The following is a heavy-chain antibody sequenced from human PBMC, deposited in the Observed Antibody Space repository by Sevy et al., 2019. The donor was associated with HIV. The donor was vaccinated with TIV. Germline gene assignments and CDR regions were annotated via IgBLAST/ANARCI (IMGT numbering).Heavy chain of an antibody. V-gene: IGHV3-15*01. Sequence: GGSLRLSCATSGFTFSDAWMNWVRQAPGKGLEWVARIKSKTDSGTRDFAAPGKGKFSISRDDSKNTVNLQMTSLKDEDTGVYFCACGTGTSDFDHWGQGTLVTVSS. CDR1: GFTFSDAW. J-gene: IGHJ4*02. D-gene: IGHD1-1*01. CDR2: IKSKTDSGTR. CDR3: ACGTGTSDFDH.